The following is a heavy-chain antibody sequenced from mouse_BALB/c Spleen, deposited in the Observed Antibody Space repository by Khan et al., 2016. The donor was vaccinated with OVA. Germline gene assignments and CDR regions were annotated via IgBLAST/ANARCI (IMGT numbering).Heavy chain of an antibody. D-gene: IGHD2-14*01. J-gene: IGHJ3*01. CDR1: GYTFTSYT. CDR2: INPSNGYT. Sequence: QVQLKQSGAELARPGASVKMSCKASGYTFTSYTIHWIKKRPGQGLEWIGYINPSNGYTNYTQKFKDKATLTTNKSSTTAYLQLSSLPSDASAVYNSVRDGAYHRNDGWFAYWGQGTLVTVSA. V-gene: IGHV1-4*01. CDR3: VRDGAYHRNDGWFAY.